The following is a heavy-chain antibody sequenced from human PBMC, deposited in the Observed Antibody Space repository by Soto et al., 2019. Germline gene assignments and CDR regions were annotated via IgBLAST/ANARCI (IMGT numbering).Heavy chain of an antibody. D-gene: IGHD6-19*01. CDR1: GGSISSYY. J-gene: IGHJ4*02. CDR3: ARDLSRGSGWE. Sequence: QVQLQESGPGLVKPSETLSLTCTVSGGSISSYYWSWIRQPPGKGLEWIGYIYYSGSTNYNPSLTRRLTISLDTSKNQFALKLSSVTAADTAVYDCARDLSRGSGWEWGQGTLVTVSS. V-gene: IGHV4-59*01. CDR2: IYYSGST.